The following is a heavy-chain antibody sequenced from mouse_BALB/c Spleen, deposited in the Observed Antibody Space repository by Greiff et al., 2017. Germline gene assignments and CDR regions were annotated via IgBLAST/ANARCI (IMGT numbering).Heavy chain of an antibody. J-gene: IGHJ3*01. D-gene: IGHD2-2*01. V-gene: IGHV1-9*01. CDR2: ILPGSGST. Sequence: QVQLKESGAELMKPGASVKISCKATGYTFSSYWIEWVKQRPGHGLEWIGEILPGSGSTNYNEKFKGKATFTADTSSNTAYMQLSSLTSEDSAVYYCARGIYYGYDEAWFAYWGQGTLVTVSA. CDR1: GYTFSSYW. CDR3: ARGIYYGYDEAWFAY.